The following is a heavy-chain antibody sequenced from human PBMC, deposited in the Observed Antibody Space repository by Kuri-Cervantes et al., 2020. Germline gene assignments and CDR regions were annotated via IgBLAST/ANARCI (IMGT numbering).Heavy chain of an antibody. D-gene: IGHD2-15*01. CDR3: ARAYCSGGSCYSRHFDY. Sequence: SQTLSLTCAVSGYSISSGYYWGWIRQPPGKGLEWIGSIYHSGSTYYNPSLKSRVTISVDTSKNQFSLKLSSVTAADTAVYYCARAYCSGGSCYSRHFDYWGQGTLVTVSS. CDR2: IYHSGST. CDR1: GYSISSGYY. V-gene: IGHV4-38-2*01. J-gene: IGHJ4*02.